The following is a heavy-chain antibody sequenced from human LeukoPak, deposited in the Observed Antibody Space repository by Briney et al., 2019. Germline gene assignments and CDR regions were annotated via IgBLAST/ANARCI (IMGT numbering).Heavy chain of an antibody. CDR3: AHRREYDTLTGYYSPLFDY. V-gene: IGHV2-5*02. CDR2: IYWDDDK. CDR1: GFSLSTSGVG. J-gene: IGHJ4*02. Sequence: SGPTLVNPTQTLTLTCTFSGFSLSTSGVGVGWIRQPPGKALEWLALIYWDDDKRYSPSLESRLTITKDTSKNQVVLTMTNMDPVDTATYYCAHRREYDTLTGYYSPLFDYWGQGTLVTVSS. D-gene: IGHD3-9*01.